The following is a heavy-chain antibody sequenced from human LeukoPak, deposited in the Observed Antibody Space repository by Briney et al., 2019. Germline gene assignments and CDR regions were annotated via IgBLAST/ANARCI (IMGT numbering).Heavy chain of an antibody. CDR2: ISSSSSYI. CDR1: GFTFSSYS. CDR3: ARDGGAYYNH. J-gene: IGHJ5*02. Sequence: GGSLRLSCAASGFTFSSYSMNWVRQAPGKGLEWVSFISSSSSYIYYADSVKGRFTISRDNAKNSLYLQMNSLRAEDTAVYYCARDGGAYYNHWGQGTLVTVSS. D-gene: IGHD3-10*01. V-gene: IGHV3-21*01.